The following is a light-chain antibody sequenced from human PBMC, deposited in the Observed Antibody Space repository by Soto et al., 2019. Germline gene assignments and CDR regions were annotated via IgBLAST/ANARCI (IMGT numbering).Light chain of an antibody. CDR1: QSVSSN. Sequence: EIVMTQSPATLSVSPGERATLSCRASQSVSSNLAWYQQKPGQAPRLLIYGASTRATGIPARFSGSGSGTEFTLTSSSLQPEDFAVYYCQQYNNWPPRTFGQGTKVEIK. V-gene: IGKV3-15*01. J-gene: IGKJ1*01. CDR2: GAS. CDR3: QQYNNWPPRT.